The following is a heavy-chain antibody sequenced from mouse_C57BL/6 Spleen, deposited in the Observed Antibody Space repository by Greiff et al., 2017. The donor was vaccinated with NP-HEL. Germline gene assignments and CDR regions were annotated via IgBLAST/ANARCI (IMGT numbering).Heavy chain of an antibody. CDR3: TRGQGYYFDY. CDR1: GYAFSSYW. Sequence: QVQLQQSGAELVKPGASVKISCKASGYAFSSYWMNWVKQTPVHGLEWIGAIDPETGGTAYNQKFKGKAILTADKSSSTAYMELRSLTSEDSAVYYCTRGQGYYFDYWGQGTTRTVSS. D-gene: IGHD6-1*01. CDR2: IDPETGGT. J-gene: IGHJ2*01. V-gene: IGHV1-15*01.